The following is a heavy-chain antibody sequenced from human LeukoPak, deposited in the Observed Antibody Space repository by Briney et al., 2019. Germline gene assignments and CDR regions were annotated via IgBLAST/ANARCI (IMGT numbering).Heavy chain of an antibody. CDR1: GGSISSYY. CDR3: ARDGRYYYDSSGYYDWFDP. Sequence: SETLSLTCTVSGGSISSYYWSWIRQPAGKGLEWIGRIYTSGSTNYNPSLKSRVTMSVDTSKNQFSLKLSSVTAADTAVYYCARDGRYYYDSSGYYDWFDPWDQGTLVTVSS. J-gene: IGHJ5*02. CDR2: IYTSGST. V-gene: IGHV4-4*07. D-gene: IGHD3-22*01.